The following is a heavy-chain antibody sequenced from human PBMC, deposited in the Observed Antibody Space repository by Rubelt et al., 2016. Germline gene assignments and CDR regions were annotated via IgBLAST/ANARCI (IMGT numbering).Heavy chain of an antibody. J-gene: IGHJ4*02. V-gene: IGHV3-23*01. CDR1: GFTFGRYA. Sequence: SRGGLVQPGGSLRVSCAASGFTFGRYAMNWVRQAPGKGLEWVAAISGSGGSTFYADSVKGRFTISRDNSKNTLYVQMNSLRADDTAVYYCARVGEGIGYWGQGTLVTVSS. CDR3: ARVGEGIGY. CDR2: ISGSGGST. D-gene: IGHD3-10*01.